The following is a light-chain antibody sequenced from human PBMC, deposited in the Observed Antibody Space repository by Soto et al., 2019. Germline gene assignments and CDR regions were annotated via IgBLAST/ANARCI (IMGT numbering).Light chain of an antibody. CDR1: SSDVGSRNL. Sequence: QSVLTQPASVSGSPGQSITISCTGTSSDVGSRNLVSWYQHHPGKAPKLMIFEVTKRPSGVSNRFSGSKSGNTASLTISGLQAEDEADYYCCSYAGSLAFGVFGGGTKLTVL. CDR3: CSYAGSLAFGV. CDR2: EVT. J-gene: IGLJ3*02. V-gene: IGLV2-23*02.